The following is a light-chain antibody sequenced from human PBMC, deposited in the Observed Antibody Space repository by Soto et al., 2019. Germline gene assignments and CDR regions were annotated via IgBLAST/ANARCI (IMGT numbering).Light chain of an antibody. CDR2: TAS. J-gene: IGKJ4*01. V-gene: IGKV3-11*01. Sequence: EMVLTQSPATLSLSPGESATLSCRASQTVGHNFAWYQQKSGQPPRLLIHTASSRATGIPARFSGYGSRTDFTLTISSLEPEDIAVYYCQERSRWSRATFGGGTKVEIK. CDR3: QERSRWSRAT. CDR1: QTVGHN.